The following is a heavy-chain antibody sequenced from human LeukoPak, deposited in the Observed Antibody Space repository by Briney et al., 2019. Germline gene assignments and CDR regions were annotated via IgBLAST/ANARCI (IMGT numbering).Heavy chain of an antibody. Sequence: SETLSLASPVYGGSFSGNYCSWIRPPPGKGLKWIGEIKHSGSTNYNPSLKSRVTISVDTSKNQFSLKLSSVTAADTAVYYCARVPAAMKARYWFDPWGQGTLVTVSS. CDR2: IKHSGST. D-gene: IGHD2-2*01. J-gene: IGHJ5*02. V-gene: IGHV4-34*01. CDR3: ARVPAAMKARYWFDP. CDR1: GGSFSGNY.